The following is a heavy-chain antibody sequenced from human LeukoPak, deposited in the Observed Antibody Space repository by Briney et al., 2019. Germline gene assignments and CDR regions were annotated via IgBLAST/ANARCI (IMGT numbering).Heavy chain of an antibody. CDR1: GYSFTSYW. J-gene: IGHJ4*02. Sequence: PGESLKISCKGSGYSFTSYWIGWVRQMPGKGLEWMGIIYPGDSDIRYSPSFQGQVTISADKSISTAYLQWSSLKASDTAMYYCARPSYYYDSSGYYSPFDYWGQGTLVTVSS. CDR2: IYPGDSDI. D-gene: IGHD3-22*01. CDR3: ARPSYYYDSSGYYSPFDY. V-gene: IGHV5-51*01.